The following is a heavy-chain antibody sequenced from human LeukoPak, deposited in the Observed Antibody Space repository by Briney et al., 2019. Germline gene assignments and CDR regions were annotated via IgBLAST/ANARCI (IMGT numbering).Heavy chain of an antibody. D-gene: IGHD5-18*01. CDR1: GFTFSSYG. V-gene: IGHV3-30*02. CDR3: ATGRDTAMVRLDY. J-gene: IGHJ4*02. CDR2: IRYDGTNK. Sequence: PGGSLRLSCAASGFTFSSYGMHWLRQAPGKGLEGGAFIRYDGTNKYYADSVKGRFTISRDNSKNTMYLQMNSLRAEDTAVYFCATGRDTAMVRLDYWGQGTLVTVSS.